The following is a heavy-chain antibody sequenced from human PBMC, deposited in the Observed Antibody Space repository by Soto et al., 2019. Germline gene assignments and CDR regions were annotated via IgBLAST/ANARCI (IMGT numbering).Heavy chain of an antibody. J-gene: IGHJ4*02. Sequence: EVQLVESGGGLVQPGGSLRLSCAASGFTFSSYSMNWVRQAPGKGLEWVSYISSSSSTIYYADSVKVRFTISRDNAKNSLYLQMNSLRDEDTAVYYCAREDNTGRWLQFWGQGTLVTVSS. V-gene: IGHV3-48*02. D-gene: IGHD5-12*01. CDR3: AREDNTGRWLQF. CDR2: ISSSSSTI. CDR1: GFTFSSYS.